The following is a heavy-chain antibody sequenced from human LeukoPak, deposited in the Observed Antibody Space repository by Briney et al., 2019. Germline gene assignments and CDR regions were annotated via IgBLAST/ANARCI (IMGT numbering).Heavy chain of an antibody. D-gene: IGHD3-22*01. V-gene: IGHV1-69*04. CDR1: GGTLSSYA. J-gene: IGHJ4*02. CDR3: ARDGTNYYDSSGYYAN. CDR2: IIPVLGIA. Sequence: GASVKVSCKASGGTLSSYAISWVRQAPGQGLEWMGRIIPVLGIANYAQKFQGRVTITADKSTSTAYMELSSLRSEDTAVYYCARDGTNYYDSSGYYANWGQGTLVTVSS.